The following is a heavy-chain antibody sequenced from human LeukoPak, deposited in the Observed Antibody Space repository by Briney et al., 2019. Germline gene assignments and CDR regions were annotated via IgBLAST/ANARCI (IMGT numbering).Heavy chain of an antibody. J-gene: IGHJ6*02. V-gene: IGHV4-59*01. D-gene: IGHD3-22*01. CDR1: GGSISSSY. Sequence: SETLSLTCTVSGGSISSSYGARIGQPPGKGLEWIGYIYYSGSTGYNPSLKSRVTISVDTSKNQFPLKLTSVTAADTAVYYCARSYDSRGYYYYGMDVWGQGTTVTVSS. CDR2: IYYSGST. CDR3: ARSYDSRGYYYYGMDV.